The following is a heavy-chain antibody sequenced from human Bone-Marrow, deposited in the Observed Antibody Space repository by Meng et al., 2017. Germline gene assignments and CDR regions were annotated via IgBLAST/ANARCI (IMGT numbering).Heavy chain of an antibody. J-gene: IGHJ5*02. V-gene: IGHV3-74*01. CDR2: INSDGSIT. D-gene: IGHD3-10*01. CDR3: VRDFGGESDL. CDR1: GFTFSTYW. Sequence: EVQLVESGGGLVQPGGSPRLSCAASGFTFSTYWMHWVRQAPGKGLVWVSHINSDGSITGYADSVKGRFTISRDVATNTLFLQMNSLSAEDTALYYCVRDFGGESDLWGQGTLVTVSS.